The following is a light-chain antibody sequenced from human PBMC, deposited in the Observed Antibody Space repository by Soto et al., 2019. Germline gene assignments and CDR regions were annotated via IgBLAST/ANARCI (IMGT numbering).Light chain of an antibody. CDR1: QSVGSNY. Sequence: IVCTPRPATLSLSPGERASLSCRASQSVGSNYVAWYQQKPGQAPRLLIYGASTRVTGIPDRFSGSGSGTDFTLTISRLEPEDLAVYHCQQYGSSPLTFGGGTKVDIK. CDR3: QQYGSSPLT. V-gene: IGKV3-20*01. CDR2: GAS. J-gene: IGKJ4*02.